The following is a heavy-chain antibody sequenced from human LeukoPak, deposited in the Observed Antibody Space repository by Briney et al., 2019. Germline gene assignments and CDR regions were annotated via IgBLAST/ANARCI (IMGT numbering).Heavy chain of an antibody. CDR3: AKGAGTWNMDV. D-gene: IGHD6-19*01. Sequence: GRSLRLSCAASGFTFDGYAMHWVRQAPGKGLEWVSGINWNSGSIGYADSVKGRFTISRDNAKNSLYLQMNSLKVEDMALYYCAKGAGTWNMDVWGKGTTVTVSS. J-gene: IGHJ6*03. V-gene: IGHV3-9*03. CDR2: INWNSGSI. CDR1: GFTFDGYA.